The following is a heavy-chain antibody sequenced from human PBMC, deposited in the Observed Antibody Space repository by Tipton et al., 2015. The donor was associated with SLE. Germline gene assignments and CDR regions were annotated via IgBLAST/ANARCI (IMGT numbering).Heavy chain of an antibody. V-gene: IGHV3-7*01. CDR2: IKQDGSEK. J-gene: IGHJ4*02. D-gene: IGHD5-24*01. CDR3: ARERWLQVKYFDY. CDR1: GFTFTFYW. Sequence: SLRLSCAASGFTFTFYWMSWVRQAPGKGLEWVANIKQDGSEKYYVDSVKGRFTISRDNAKNSLYLQMNSLRAEDTAVYYCARERWLQVKYFDYWGQGTLVTVSS.